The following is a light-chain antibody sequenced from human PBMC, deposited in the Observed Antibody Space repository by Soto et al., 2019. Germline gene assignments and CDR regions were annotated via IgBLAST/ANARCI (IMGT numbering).Light chain of an antibody. CDR1: QSISTH. CDR2: DAS. V-gene: IGKV3-11*01. CDR3: QQRSDWPPWT. Sequence: EIVLTQSPATLSLSPGEGATLSCRASQSISTHLAWYQQRPGQAPSLLIYDASNRATGIPARFSGSGSGTDFTLTINRLEPGDFVVYYCQQRSDWPPWTFGEGTKVEIK. J-gene: IGKJ1*01.